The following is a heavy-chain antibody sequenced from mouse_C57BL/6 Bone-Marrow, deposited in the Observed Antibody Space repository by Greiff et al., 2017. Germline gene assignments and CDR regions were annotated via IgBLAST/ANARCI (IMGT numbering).Heavy chain of an antibody. J-gene: IGHJ1*03. CDR2: INPSNGGT. Sequence: QVQLQQPGTELVKPGASVKLSCKASGYTFTSYWMHWVKQRPGQGLEWIGNINPSNGGTNYNEKFKSKATLTIDKSSSTAYMQLSSLTSEDSAVYYCARYGNFHWYFDVWGTGTTVTVSS. V-gene: IGHV1-53*01. D-gene: IGHD2-1*01. CDR3: ARYGNFHWYFDV. CDR1: GYTFTSYW.